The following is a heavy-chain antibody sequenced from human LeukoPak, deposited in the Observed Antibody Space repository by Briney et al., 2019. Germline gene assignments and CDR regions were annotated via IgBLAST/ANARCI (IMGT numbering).Heavy chain of an antibody. CDR2: IYYSGST. J-gene: IGHJ6*02. CDR1: GGSISSYY. CDR3: ARAFRVAVADTRKLGYYYYGMDV. D-gene: IGHD6-19*01. V-gene: IGHV4-59*01. Sequence: SETLSLTCTVSGGSISSYYWSWIRQPPGKGLEWIGFIYYSGSTNYNPSLKSRVTISIDTSKNQFSLKLSSVTAADTAVYYCARAFRVAVADTRKLGYYYYGMDVWGQGTTVTVSS.